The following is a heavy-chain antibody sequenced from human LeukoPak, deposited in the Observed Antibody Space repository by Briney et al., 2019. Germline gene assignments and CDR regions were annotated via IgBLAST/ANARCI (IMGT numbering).Heavy chain of an antibody. CDR2: ISWNSGSI. D-gene: IGHD5-18*01. CDR3: ARDMIQLWTALDY. J-gene: IGHJ4*02. V-gene: IGHV3-9*01. Sequence: GGSLRLSCAASGFTFDDYAMHWVRQAPGKGLEWVSGISWNSGSIGYADSVKGRFTISRDNAKNSLYLQMNSLRAEDTAVYYCARDMIQLWTALDYWGQGTLVTVSS. CDR1: GFTFDDYA.